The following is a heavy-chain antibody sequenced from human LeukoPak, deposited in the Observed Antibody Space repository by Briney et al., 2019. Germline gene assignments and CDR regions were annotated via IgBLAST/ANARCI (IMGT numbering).Heavy chain of an antibody. CDR1: GFTFSRYG. V-gene: IGHV3-30*03. CDR3: ATLMPRGIFDY. Sequence: GGSLRLSCAASGFTFSRYGMHWVRQAPGKGLEWVAVISYDGSSKYYADSVKGRFTISRDNSKNTLYLQMISLRPEDTAVYYCATLMPRGIFDYWGQGTLVTVSS. D-gene: IGHD2-8*01. J-gene: IGHJ4*02. CDR2: ISYDGSSK.